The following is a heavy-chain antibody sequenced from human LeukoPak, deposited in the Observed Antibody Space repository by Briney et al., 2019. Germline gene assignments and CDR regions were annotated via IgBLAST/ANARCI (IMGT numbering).Heavy chain of an antibody. J-gene: IGHJ5*02. D-gene: IGHD3-10*01. V-gene: IGHV4-39*07. Sequence: SETLSLTCTVSGGSISSSSYYWGWIRQPPGKGLEWIGSIYYSGSTYYNPSLKSRVTISVDTSKNQFSLKLSSVTAADTAVYYCARGGYYGSGNDFGFDPWGQGTLVTVSS. CDR2: IYYSGST. CDR1: GGSISSSSYY. CDR3: ARGGYYGSGNDFGFDP.